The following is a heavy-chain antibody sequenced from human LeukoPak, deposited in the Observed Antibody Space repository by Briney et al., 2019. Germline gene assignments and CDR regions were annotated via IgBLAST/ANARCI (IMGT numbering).Heavy chain of an antibody. CDR1: GFTFSSYG. CDR2: ITSSGTYI. V-gene: IGHV3-21*01. D-gene: IGHD1-26*01. J-gene: IGHJ6*03. CDR3: ARDPYSGNYGNYYYYYMDV. Sequence: PGGSLRLSCAASGFTFSSYGMHWVRQAPGRALEWVSSITSSGTYIFYADSVKGRFTISRDNAKSSLYLQMNSLGPEDTAVYYCARDPYSGNYGNYYYYYMDVWGKGTTVTISS.